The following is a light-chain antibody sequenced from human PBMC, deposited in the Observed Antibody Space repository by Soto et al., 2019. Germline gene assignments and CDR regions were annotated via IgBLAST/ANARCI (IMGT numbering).Light chain of an antibody. CDR1: QSVSSN. V-gene: IGKV3-15*01. J-gene: IGKJ4*01. Sequence: EIVMTQSPATLSVSPGERATLSCGASQSVSSNLAWYQQKPGQAPRLLIYGASTRATGIPARFSGSGSGTEFTLTISSLQSEDFAVYYCQQYNNWPPLTFGGGTKVESN. CDR2: GAS. CDR3: QQYNNWPPLT.